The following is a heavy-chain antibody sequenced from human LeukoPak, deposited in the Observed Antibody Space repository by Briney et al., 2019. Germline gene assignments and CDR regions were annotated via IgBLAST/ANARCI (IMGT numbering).Heavy chain of an antibody. Sequence: PSQTLSLTCTVSGGSISSGGYYWSWIRQHPGKGLEWIGYIYYSGSTYYNPSLKSRVTISVDTSKNQFSLKLSPVTAADTAVYYCAGLVVAATTVDYWGRGTLVTVSS. CDR1: GGSISSGGYY. D-gene: IGHD2-15*01. J-gene: IGHJ4*02. CDR2: IYYSGST. CDR3: AGLVVAATTVDY. V-gene: IGHV4-31*03.